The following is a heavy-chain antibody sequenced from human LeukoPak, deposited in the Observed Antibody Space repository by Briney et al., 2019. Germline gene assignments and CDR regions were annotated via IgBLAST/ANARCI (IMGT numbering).Heavy chain of an antibody. CDR3: ARESHEGATRAYNWFDP. Sequence: GGSLRLSCAATGFTFNTFAMHWVRQAPSKGLEWLGLISYDGDKQIYPASVKGRFSFSRDNSNNTLYLQMNNLRPEGTALYYCARESHEGATRAYNWFDPWGQGTLVSVSS. CDR1: GFTFNTFA. J-gene: IGHJ5*02. V-gene: IGHV3-30-3*01. D-gene: IGHD1-26*01. CDR2: ISYDGDKQ.